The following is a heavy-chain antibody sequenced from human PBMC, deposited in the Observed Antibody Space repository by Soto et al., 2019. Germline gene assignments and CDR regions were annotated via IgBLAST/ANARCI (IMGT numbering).Heavy chain of an antibody. CDR1: GASINNNDYY. CDR2: VYYSGST. J-gene: IGHJ2*01. D-gene: IGHD3-22*01. V-gene: IGHV4-30-4*01. Sequence: QLQESGPGLVMPSQTLSLTCTVSGASINNNDYYWSWIRQTPGKGLEWIGYVYYSGSTDYIPSLKSRLSMPIEKSQNQFTLKLNSVTAADTATYYCARMSYFYDKWYFDLWGRGTLVTVSS. CDR3: ARMSYFYDKWYFDL.